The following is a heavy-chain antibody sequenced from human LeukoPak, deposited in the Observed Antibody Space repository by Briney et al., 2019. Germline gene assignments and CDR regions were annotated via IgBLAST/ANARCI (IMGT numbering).Heavy chain of an antibody. CDR1: GFTFSSYN. CDR2: ISSSSSYI. J-gene: IGHJ4*02. V-gene: IGHV3-21*01. Sequence: GSLRLSCAASGFTFSSYNMNWVRQAPGKGLEWVSSISSSSSYIYYADSVKGRFTISRDNAKNSLYLQMNSLRAEDTAVYYCARGRSRDGYNWYEFGGFFDYWGQGTLVTVSS. CDR3: ARGRSRDGYNWYEFGGFFDY. D-gene: IGHD5-24*01.